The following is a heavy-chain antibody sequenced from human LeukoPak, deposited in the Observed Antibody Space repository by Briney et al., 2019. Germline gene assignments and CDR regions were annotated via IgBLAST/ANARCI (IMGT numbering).Heavy chain of an antibody. V-gene: IGHV1-2*02. D-gene: IGHD5-18*01. CDR1: GGTFSSYA. CDR2: INPNSGGT. J-gene: IGHJ4*02. Sequence: ASVKVSCKASGGTFSSYAISWVRQAPGQGLEWMGWINPNSGGTNYAQKFQGRVTMTRDTSISTAYMELSRLRSDDTAVYYCARGEGDTAMVIGYWGQGTLVTVSS. CDR3: ARGEGDTAMVIGY.